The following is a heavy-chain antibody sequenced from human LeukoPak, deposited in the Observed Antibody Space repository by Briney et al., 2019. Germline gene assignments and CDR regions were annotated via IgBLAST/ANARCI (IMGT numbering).Heavy chain of an antibody. J-gene: IGHJ3*02. Sequence: GAPLKFSCRGSGSPFPSYWIGWGRQLLGKGLEWRGVIYPGDSDTRYSPSFQGQVTISSDNSISTAYLQWSSLKASDTAIYYFARDYVSSTYFYAFVSWGQGTMVIVSS. D-gene: IGHD3-22*01. CDR3: ARDYVSSTYFYAFVS. V-gene: IGHV5-51*01. CDR2: IYPGDSDT. CDR1: GSPFPSYW.